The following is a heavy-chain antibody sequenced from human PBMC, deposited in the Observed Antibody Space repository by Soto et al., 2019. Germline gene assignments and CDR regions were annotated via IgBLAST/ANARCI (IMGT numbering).Heavy chain of an antibody. CDR3: ARSVRGVTMDV. V-gene: IGHV2-5*02. D-gene: IGHD3-10*01. CDR1: GFSLTTVGVG. J-gene: IGHJ6*02. CDR2: IYWDDDK. Sequence: QITLKESGPPLVKPTQTLTLTCSFSGFSLTTVGVGVNWIRQPPGKALEWLALIYWDDDKRYSPSLKTRLTSTKETSKNQVVLTLTTMNLVDTGTYFCARSVRGVTMDVWGQGTAVTVSS.